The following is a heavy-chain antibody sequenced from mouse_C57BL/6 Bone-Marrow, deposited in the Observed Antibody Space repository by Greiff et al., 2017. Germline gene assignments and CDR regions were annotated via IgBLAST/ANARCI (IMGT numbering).Heavy chain of an antibody. CDR3: AREITTVLGDY. CDR1: GFTFSSYA. V-gene: IGHV5-4*03. J-gene: IGHJ2*01. Sequence: EVKLVESGGGLVKPGGSLKLSCAASGFTFSSYAMSWVRQTPDKRLEWVATISDGGSYTYYPDNVKGRFTISRDNAKNNLYLQMSHLKSEDTAMYYCAREITTVLGDYWGQGTTLTVSS. CDR2: ISDGGSYT. D-gene: IGHD1-1*01.